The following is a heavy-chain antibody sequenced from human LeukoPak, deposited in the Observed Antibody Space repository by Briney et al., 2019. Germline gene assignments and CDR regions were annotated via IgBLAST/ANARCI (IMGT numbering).Heavy chain of an antibody. V-gene: IGHV3-21*01. CDR2: ISTSSSYI. J-gene: IGHJ6*03. D-gene: IGHD1-14*01. CDR3: ARDRGNQRGYYYYYMDV. CDR1: GFTFGSYS. Sequence: GGSLRPSCAASGFTFGSYSMNWVRQAPGKGLEWVSSISTSSSYIYYADSVKGRFTISRDNAKNSLYLQMNSLRAEDTAVYYCARDRGNQRGYYYYYMDVWGKGTTVTVSS.